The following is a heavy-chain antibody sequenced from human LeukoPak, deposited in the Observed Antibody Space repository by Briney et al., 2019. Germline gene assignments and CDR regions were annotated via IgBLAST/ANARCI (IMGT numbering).Heavy chain of an antibody. CDR1: GGSITNYY. CDR2: IYYSGST. D-gene: IGHD3-10*01. V-gene: IGHV4-59*04. CDR3: ASLRTGDFDY. Sequence: SETLSLTCNVSGGSITNYYWTWIRQPPGKGLEWIGNIYYSGSTYYNPSFKSRLTISVDTSKNQFSLKLSSVTAADTAVYYCASLRTGDFDYWGQGALVTVSS. J-gene: IGHJ4*02.